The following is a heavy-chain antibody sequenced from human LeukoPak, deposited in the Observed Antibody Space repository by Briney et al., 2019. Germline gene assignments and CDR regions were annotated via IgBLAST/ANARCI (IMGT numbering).Heavy chain of an antibody. Sequence: GSLRLSCAASGFTFSSYAMHWVRQAPGKGLEWVAVISYDGSNKYYADSVKGRSTISRDNSKNTLYLQMNSLRAEDTAVYYCARDRSTPYGMDVWGQGTTVTVSS. D-gene: IGHD2-2*01. CDR2: ISYDGSNK. J-gene: IGHJ6*02. CDR1: GFTFSSYA. V-gene: IGHV3-30-3*01. CDR3: ARDRSTPYGMDV.